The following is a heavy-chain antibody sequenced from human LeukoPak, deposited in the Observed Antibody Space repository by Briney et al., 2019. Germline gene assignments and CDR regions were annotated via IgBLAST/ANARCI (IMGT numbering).Heavy chain of an antibody. CDR3: AKQGHGDYQGVEN. CDR2: ISWNSGSI. D-gene: IGHD4-17*01. Sequence: GRSLRLSCAASGFTFDDYAMHWVRQAPGKGLEWVSGISWNSGSIGYADSVKGRFTISRDNSKNTLYLRMNSLRAEDTAVYYCAKQGHGDYQGVENWGQGTLVTVSS. CDR1: GFTFDDYA. V-gene: IGHV3-9*01. J-gene: IGHJ4*02.